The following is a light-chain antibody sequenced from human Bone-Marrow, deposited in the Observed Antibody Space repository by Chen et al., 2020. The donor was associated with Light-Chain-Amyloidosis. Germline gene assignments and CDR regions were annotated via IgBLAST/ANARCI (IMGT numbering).Light chain of an antibody. CDR2: WAS. J-gene: IGKJ1*01. CDR1: QSVLHSSNNKNY. Sequence: DIVMTQSPDSLAVSLGERATINCKSSQSVLHSSNNKNYLAWYQQKPGQPPKLLIYWASTRESGVPDRFSGSGSGTDFTLTISSLQAEDVAVYYCQQYYSNPKTFGQGIKVEIK. CDR3: QQYYSNPKT. V-gene: IGKV4-1*01.